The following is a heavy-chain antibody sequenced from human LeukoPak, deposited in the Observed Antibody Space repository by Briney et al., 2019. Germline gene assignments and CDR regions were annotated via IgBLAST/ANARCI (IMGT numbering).Heavy chain of an antibody. CDR2: IKQDGSEK. V-gene: IGHV3-7*01. CDR3: ARVEYYSSDY. CDR1: GFTFSSYL. D-gene: IGHD2/OR15-2a*01. J-gene: IGHJ4*02. Sequence: PGGSLRLSCAASGFTFSSYLMNWVRQAPGKGLEWVANIKQDGSEKYYVDSVKGRFTISRDNAKNSLYLQMNSLRAEDTAVYYCARVEYYSSDYWGQGTLVTVSS.